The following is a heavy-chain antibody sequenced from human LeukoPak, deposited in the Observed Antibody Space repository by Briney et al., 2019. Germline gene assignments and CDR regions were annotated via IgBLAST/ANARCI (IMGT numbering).Heavy chain of an antibody. J-gene: IGHJ4*02. Sequence: GASVKVSCKASGYTFTSYGISWVRQAPGQGLEWMGIINPSGGSTSYAQKFQGRVTMTRDTSTSTVYMELSSLRSEDTAVYYCAKSRKESPFDYWGQGTLVTVSS. CDR1: GYTFTSYG. CDR3: AKSRKESPFDY. D-gene: IGHD2/OR15-2a*01. CDR2: INPSGGST. V-gene: IGHV1-46*01.